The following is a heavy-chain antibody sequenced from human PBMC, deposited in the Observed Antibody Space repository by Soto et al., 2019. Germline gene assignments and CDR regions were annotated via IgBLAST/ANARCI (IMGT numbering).Heavy chain of an antibody. CDR1: GGSVSSGSYY. CDR2: IYYSGST. D-gene: IGHD3-22*01. Sequence: PSETLSLTCTVSGGSVSSGSYYWSWIRQPPGKGLEWIGYIYYSGSTNYNPSLKSRVTISVDTSKNQFSLKLSSVTAADTAVYYCAREVGYYDSSGYYFFDYWGQGTLVTVSS. J-gene: IGHJ4*02. CDR3: AREVGYYDSSGYYFFDY. V-gene: IGHV4-61*01.